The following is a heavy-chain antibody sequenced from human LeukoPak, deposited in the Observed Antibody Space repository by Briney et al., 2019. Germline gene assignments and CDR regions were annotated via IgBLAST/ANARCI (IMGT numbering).Heavy chain of an antibody. J-gene: IGHJ4*02. CDR2: INPNSGGT. CDR3: ARGTGYTDYPDY. D-gene: IGHD5-24*01. Sequence: SVKVSFQASVYTFTDYYMHWVRQAPGQGRAWMGWINPNSGGTSYAQKFQGRVTMTRDTSISTAYMEMSSLRSDDTAVYYCARGTGYTDYPDYWGQGTLVTVSS. CDR1: VYTFTDYY. V-gene: IGHV1-2*02.